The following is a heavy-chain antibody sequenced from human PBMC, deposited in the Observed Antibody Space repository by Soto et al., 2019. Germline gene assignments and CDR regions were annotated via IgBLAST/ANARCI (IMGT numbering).Heavy chain of an antibody. Sequence: PGESLKISCKGSGYSFTRYCIGWVRQMPGKGLEWKGIIYPGDSDTRYSPSFQGQVTISADKSISTAYLQWSSLKASDTAMYYCARHRDGYNCIDYWGQGTLVTSPQ. CDR3: ARHRDGYNCIDY. CDR2: IYPGDSDT. V-gene: IGHV5-51*01. J-gene: IGHJ4*02. D-gene: IGHD5-12*01. CDR1: GYSFTRYC.